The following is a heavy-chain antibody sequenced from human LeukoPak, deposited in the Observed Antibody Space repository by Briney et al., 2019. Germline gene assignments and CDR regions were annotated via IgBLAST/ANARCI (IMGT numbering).Heavy chain of an antibody. CDR3: ARDIRGIVVVKSTYVLDP. CDR2: INPNSGGT. D-gene: IGHD2-2*01. CDR1: GYTFTGYY. Sequence: VASVKVSCKASGYTFTGYYMHWVRQAPGQGLEWMGWINPNSGGTNYAQKFQGRVTMTRDTSISTAYMELSGLRSDDTAVYYCARDIRGIVVVKSTYVLDPWGQGTLVTVSS. V-gene: IGHV1-2*02. J-gene: IGHJ5*02.